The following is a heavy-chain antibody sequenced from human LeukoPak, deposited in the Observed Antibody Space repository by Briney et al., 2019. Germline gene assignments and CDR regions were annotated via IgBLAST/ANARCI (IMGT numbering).Heavy chain of an antibody. J-gene: IGHJ4*02. CDR1: GYTFTGYY. V-gene: IGHV1-2*02. CDR3: ARDSETTFYSGYDYSDY. Sequence: ASVKVSCKASGYTFTGYYMHWVRQAPGQGLEWMGWINPNSGGTNYAQKFQGRVTMTRDTSISTAYMELSGLRSDDTAVYYCARDSETTFYSGYDYSDYWGQGTLVTVSS. CDR2: INPNSGGT. D-gene: IGHD5-12*01.